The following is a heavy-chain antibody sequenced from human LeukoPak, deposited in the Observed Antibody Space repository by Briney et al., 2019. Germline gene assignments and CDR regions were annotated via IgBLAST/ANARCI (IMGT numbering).Heavy chain of an antibody. CDR1: GFTFSSYA. Sequence: GGSLRLSCAASGFTFSSYAMHWVRQAPGKGLEWVAVISYDGSNKYYADSVKGRFTISRDNSKNTLYLQMNSLRAEDTAVYHCAGGSTMIVVVGAFDIWGQGTMVTVSS. D-gene: IGHD3-22*01. CDR2: ISYDGSNK. CDR3: AGGSTMIVVVGAFDI. J-gene: IGHJ3*02. V-gene: IGHV3-30-3*01.